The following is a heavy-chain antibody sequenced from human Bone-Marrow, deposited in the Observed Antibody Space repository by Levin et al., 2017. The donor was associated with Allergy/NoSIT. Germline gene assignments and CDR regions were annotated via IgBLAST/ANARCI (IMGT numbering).Heavy chain of an antibody. V-gene: IGHV3-23*01. J-gene: IGHJ5*02. D-gene: IGHD2-8*02. Sequence: LSLTCAASGFTFRNYAMSWVRQAPGRGLDWVSVITGGGTSTYFADSVKGRFTISRDNSKNTVYLQMNSLRAEDTAVYYCARILGTRPFWFDPWGQGTLVTVSS. CDR2: ITGGGTST. CDR1: GFTFRNYA. CDR3: ARILGTRPFWFDP.